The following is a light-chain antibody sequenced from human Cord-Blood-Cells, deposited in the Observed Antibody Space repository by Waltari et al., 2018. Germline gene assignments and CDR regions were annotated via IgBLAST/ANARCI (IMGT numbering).Light chain of an antibody. CDR3: CSYAGSYTWV. V-gene: IGLV2-11*01. CDR2: DVS. CDR1: SSDVGGSNY. Sequence: QSALTQPRSVSGSPGQSVTIPCTGTSSDVGGSNYVSWYQQHPGKAPNLMIYDVSKRPSGVPDRFSGAKSGNTDSLTISGLQAEDEADYYCCSYAGSYTWVYGGGTKLTGL. J-gene: IGLJ3*02.